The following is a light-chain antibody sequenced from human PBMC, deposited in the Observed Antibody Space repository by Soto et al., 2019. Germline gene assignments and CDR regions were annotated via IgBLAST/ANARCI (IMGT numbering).Light chain of an antibody. CDR1: QSISSN. CDR2: GAS. V-gene: IGKV3-15*01. CDR3: QQYNIWPFT. Sequence: ERVMTQSPATLSVSPGERATLSCRASQSISSNLAWYQQKPGQAPRLLIYGASTRATGIPARFSGSGSGTEFTLTISSLQSEDFAVYYCQQYNIWPFTFGPGTKVDIK. J-gene: IGKJ3*01.